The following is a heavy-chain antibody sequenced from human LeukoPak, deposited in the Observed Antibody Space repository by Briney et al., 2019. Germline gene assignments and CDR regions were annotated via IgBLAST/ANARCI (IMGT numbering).Heavy chain of an antibody. D-gene: IGHD2-15*01. CDR2: LYQDGSEK. Sequence: GGSLRLSCAASGFTFSTYWMTWVRQAQGKGLEWVANLYQDGSEKHYVDSVKGRFTISRDNAKNALYLQMNSLRAEDTAVYYCARSSRTNCSGGFCYGWYFDLWGRGTLVTASS. J-gene: IGHJ2*01. CDR3: ARSSRTNCSGGFCYGWYFDL. CDR1: GFTFSTYW. V-gene: IGHV3-7*01.